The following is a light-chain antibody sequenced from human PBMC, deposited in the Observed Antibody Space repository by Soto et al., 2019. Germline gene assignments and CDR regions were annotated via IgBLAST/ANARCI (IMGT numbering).Light chain of an antibody. CDR1: QSVSRN. CDR2: DAS. J-gene: IGKJ1*01. CDR3: QQYDNWLWT. Sequence: EIVMTQSPATLSVSPGERATLSCRASQSVSRNLAWYQHKPGQAPRLPIYDASTGATGTPARFSGSGSGTDFTLTISSLQSEDFAVYYCQQYDNWLWTFGQGTKVEIK. V-gene: IGKV3-15*01.